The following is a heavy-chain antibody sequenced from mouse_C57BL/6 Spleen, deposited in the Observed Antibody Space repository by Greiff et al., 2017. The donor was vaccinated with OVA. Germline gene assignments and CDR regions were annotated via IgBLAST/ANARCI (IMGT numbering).Heavy chain of an antibody. J-gene: IGHJ3*01. V-gene: IGHV1-15*01. CDR1: GYTFTDYE. D-gene: IGHD4-1*01. CDR3: TRSETGPFAY. CDR2: IDPETGGT. Sequence: QGQLKESGAELVRPGASVTLSCKASGYTFTDYEMHWVKQTPVHGLEWIGAIDPETGGTAYNQKFKGKAILTADKSSSTAYMELRSLTSEDSAVYYCTRSETGPFAYWGQGTLVTVSA.